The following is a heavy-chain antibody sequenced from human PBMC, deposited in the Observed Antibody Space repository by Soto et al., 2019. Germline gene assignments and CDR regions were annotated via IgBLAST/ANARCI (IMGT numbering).Heavy chain of an antibody. CDR3: ARIVATIYYYYHGMDV. CDR2: ISGSDRKI. CDR1: GFAFSSYT. Sequence: GGSLRLSCAASGFAFSSYTMNWVRQAPGKGLEWVSSISGSDRKIYYADSVKGRLTISRDNSKNSLYLQMNSLRAEDTAVYYCARIVATIYYYYHGMDVWGQGTTVIVSS. V-gene: IGHV3-21*01. J-gene: IGHJ6*01. D-gene: IGHD5-12*01.